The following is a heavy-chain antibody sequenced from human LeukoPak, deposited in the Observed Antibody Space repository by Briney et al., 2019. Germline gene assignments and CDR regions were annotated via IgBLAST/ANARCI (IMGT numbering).Heavy chain of an antibody. CDR1: GFTFSSYW. CDR3: ARGNYYYYYAMDV. CDR2: IWYDGSNK. V-gene: IGHV3-33*08. Sequence: GGSLRLSCAASGFTFSSYWMHWVRQAPGKGLEWVAAIWYDGSNKYYADSVKGRFSISRDNSKNTLYLQMNSLRAEDTAVYYCARGNYYYYYAMDVWGQGTTVTVSS. J-gene: IGHJ6*02.